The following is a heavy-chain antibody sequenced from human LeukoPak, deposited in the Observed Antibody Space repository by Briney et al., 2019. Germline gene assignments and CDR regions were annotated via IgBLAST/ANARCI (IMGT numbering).Heavy chain of an antibody. Sequence: GESLKISCKGSGYSFTNYWIGWVRQMSGKGLEWMGIIYPGDSDTRYSPSFQGQVTISADKSISTAYLQWSSLKASDTAMYYCASANTTYYYDSSGFGDAFDIWGQGTMVTVSS. J-gene: IGHJ3*02. V-gene: IGHV5-51*01. CDR3: ASANTTYYYDSSGFGDAFDI. CDR2: IYPGDSDT. CDR1: GYSFTNYW. D-gene: IGHD3-22*01.